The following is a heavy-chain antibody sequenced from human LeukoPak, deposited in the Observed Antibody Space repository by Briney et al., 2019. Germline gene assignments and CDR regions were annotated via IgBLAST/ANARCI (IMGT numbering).Heavy chain of an antibody. J-gene: IGHJ3*02. CDR1: EFTYSAYA. CDR3: ARRYGGWGAFDI. V-gene: IGHV3-23*01. Sequence: GGSLRLSCAASEFTYSAYAMSWVRQAPGKGLERVSTISGDGRSTFYADSVKGRFTISRDDSKTTLFLQMNSLRAEDTAIYYCARRYGGWGAFDIWGQGTVVTVSS. D-gene: IGHD4-23*01. CDR2: ISGDGRST.